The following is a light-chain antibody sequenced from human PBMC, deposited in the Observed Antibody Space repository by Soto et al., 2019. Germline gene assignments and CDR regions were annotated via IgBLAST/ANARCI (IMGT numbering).Light chain of an antibody. J-gene: IGKJ2*01. CDR3: QQRSNWHRT. Sequence: EIVLTQSPATLSLSPGERATLSCRASQSVSSYLAWYQQKPGQAPRLLIYDASNRATGIPARFSGSGSGTDFTLTISRLEPEAFAVYYCQQRSNWHRTFGQGTKLEIK. V-gene: IGKV3-11*01. CDR2: DAS. CDR1: QSVSSY.